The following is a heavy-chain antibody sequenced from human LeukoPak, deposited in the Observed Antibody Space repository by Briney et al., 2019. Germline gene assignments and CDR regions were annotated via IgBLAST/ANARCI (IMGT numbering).Heavy chain of an antibody. D-gene: IGHD3-10*01. J-gene: IGHJ4*02. CDR3: AGAGVGYFDS. Sequence: SVKVSCKASGGTFSNFVFSWVRQAPGQGLEWMGRITPMLGTANYTQQFQGRITITADKSTRTTYMELSSLKSEDTAVYFCAGAGVGYFDSWGQGTLVTVSS. CDR2: ITPMLGTA. V-gene: IGHV1-69*04. CDR1: GGTFSNFV.